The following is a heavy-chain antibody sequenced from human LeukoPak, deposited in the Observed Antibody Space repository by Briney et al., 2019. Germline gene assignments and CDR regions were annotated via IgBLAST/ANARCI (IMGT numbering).Heavy chain of an antibody. CDR2: IKQDGSEK. V-gene: IGHV3-7*01. CDR3: ARGLLWFGEENAFDI. J-gene: IGHJ3*02. D-gene: IGHD3-10*01. CDR1: GFTFSSYW. Sequence: GGSLRLSCAASGFTFSSYWMSWVRQAPGKGLEWVANIKQDGSEKYYVDSVKGRFTISRDNAKNSLYLQMNSLRAEDTAVYYCARGLLWFGEENAFDIWGQGTMVTVSS.